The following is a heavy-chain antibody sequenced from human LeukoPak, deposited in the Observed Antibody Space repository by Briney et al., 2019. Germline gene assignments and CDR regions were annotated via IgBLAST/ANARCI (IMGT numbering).Heavy chain of an antibody. Sequence: GGSLRLSCAASGFTFSNAWMSWVRQAPGKGLEWVGRIKSKTDGGTTDYAAPVKGRFTISRDDSKNTLYLQMNSLRAEDTAVYYCAKDLYYYAYWGQGTLVTVSS. CDR1: GFTFSNAW. CDR3: AKDLYYYAY. J-gene: IGHJ4*02. CDR2: IKSKTDGGTT. V-gene: IGHV3-15*01. D-gene: IGHD2-8*01.